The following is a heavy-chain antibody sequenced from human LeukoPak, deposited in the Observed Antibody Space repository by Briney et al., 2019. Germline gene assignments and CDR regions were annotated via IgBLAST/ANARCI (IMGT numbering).Heavy chain of an antibody. V-gene: IGHV1-2*02. CDR1: GYTLTVYF. Sequence: ASVKVSCKASGYTLTVYFMQWVRQAPGQGLEWMGWINPNSGGTNYAQKFQGRVTMTLDTSNSAAYIELTSLTPDDTAIYYCASGRGSGSLRWGQGTLVTVSS. J-gene: IGHJ4*02. CDR3: ASGRGSGSLR. D-gene: IGHD1-26*01. CDR2: INPNSGGT.